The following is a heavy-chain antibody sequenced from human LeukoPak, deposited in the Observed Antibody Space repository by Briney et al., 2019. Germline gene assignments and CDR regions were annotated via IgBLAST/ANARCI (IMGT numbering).Heavy chain of an antibody. CDR1: GGSVSSGSYY. CDR3: ARYGSGWYWGFDY. V-gene: IGHV4-61*01. J-gene: IGHJ4*02. Sequence: SGTLSLTCTVSGGSVSSGSYYWSWIRQPPGKGLEWIGYIYYSGSTNYNPSFKSRVTISVDTSKNQFSLKLSSVTAADTAVYYCARYGSGWYWGFDYWGQGTLVTVSS. D-gene: IGHD6-19*01. CDR2: IYYSGST.